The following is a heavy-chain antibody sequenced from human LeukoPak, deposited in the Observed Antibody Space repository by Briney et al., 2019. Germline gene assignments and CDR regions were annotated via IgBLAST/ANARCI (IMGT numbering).Heavy chain of an antibody. Sequence: PGGSLRLSCEASGVTFSSYAIRWVRQAPGTGPEWVSSIPGSGGATYYADSVRGRFSISRDSSKNTVYLQMNSLRDEDTAVYYCARARPWDSSRSYYFGMDVWGHGTTVTVSS. J-gene: IGHJ6*02. D-gene: IGHD3-22*01. CDR2: IPGSGGAT. V-gene: IGHV3-23*01. CDR1: GVTFSSYA. CDR3: ARARPWDSSRSYYFGMDV.